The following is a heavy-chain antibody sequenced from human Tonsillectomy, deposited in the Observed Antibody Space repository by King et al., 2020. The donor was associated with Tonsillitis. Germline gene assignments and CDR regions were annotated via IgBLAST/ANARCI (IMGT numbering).Heavy chain of an antibody. CDR1: GFTFGDYA. CDR3: TRVLEVVAALHY. Sequence: VQLVESGGGLVQPGRSLRLSCTASGFTFGDYAMRWGRQAPWKGLEWVGFLRSKANGGATEYAASVKGRFTISRDDSKSIAYLQMNSLKTEDTAVYYCTRVLEVVAALHYWGQGTLVTVSS. J-gene: IGHJ4*02. CDR2: LRSKANGGAT. V-gene: IGHV3-49*04. D-gene: IGHD2-15*01.